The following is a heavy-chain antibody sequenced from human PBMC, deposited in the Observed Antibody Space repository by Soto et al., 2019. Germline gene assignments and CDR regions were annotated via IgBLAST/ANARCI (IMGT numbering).Heavy chain of an antibody. V-gene: IGHV6-1*01. CDR2: TYYRSKWYN. CDR1: GDSVSSNSAA. D-gene: IGHD5-12*01. CDR3: ARDWLYSGRRRDRGCFDY. J-gene: IGHJ4*02. Sequence: PSQTLSLTCAISGDSVSSNSAAWNWIRQSPSRGLEWLGRTYYRSKWYNDYAVSVKSRITINPDTSKNQFSLQLNSVTPEDTAVYYCARDWLYSGRRRDRGCFDYWGQGTLVTVSS.